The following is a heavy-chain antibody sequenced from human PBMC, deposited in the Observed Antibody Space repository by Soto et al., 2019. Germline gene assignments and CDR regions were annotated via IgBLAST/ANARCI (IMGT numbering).Heavy chain of an antibody. CDR2: IRSKANSYAT. Sequence: GGSLRLSCAASGFTFSGSAMHWVRQASGKGLEWVGRIRSKANSYATAYAASVKGRFTISRDDSKNTAYLQMNSLKTEDTAVYYCTLMVNYYYYMDVWGKGTTVTVSS. CDR3: TLMVNYYYYMDV. J-gene: IGHJ6*03. D-gene: IGHD5-18*01. CDR1: GFTFSGSA. V-gene: IGHV3-73*01.